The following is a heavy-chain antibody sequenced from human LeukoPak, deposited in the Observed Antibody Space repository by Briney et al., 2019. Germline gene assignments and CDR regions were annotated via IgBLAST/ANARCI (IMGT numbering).Heavy chain of an antibody. J-gene: IGHJ1*01. CDR3: ARHGGYSSPYLH. V-gene: IGHV4-59*08. CDR2: IYYSGTT. CDR1: GGSISNYY. D-gene: IGHD6-13*01. Sequence: SETLSLTCTVSGGSISNYYWSWIRQPPGKGLECMGYIYYSGTTNYNPSLKSRDTISVDTSKNQFSLKLSSVTAADTAAYYCARHGGYSSPYLHWGQGTLVTVSS.